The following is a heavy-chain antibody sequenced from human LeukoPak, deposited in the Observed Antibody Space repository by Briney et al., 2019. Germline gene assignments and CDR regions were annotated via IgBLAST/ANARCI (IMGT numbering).Heavy chain of an antibody. CDR2: IYTSGST. J-gene: IGHJ3*02. CDR1: AGSISSGSYY. Sequence: SETLSFTCTGSAGSISSGSYYWSWIRQPAGKGLEWIGRIYTSGSTNYNPSLKSRITTSVDTSKNQFSRKVSSVTAADTGVYYCARERVRRGWAYDIWGQGTMVTVSS. CDR3: ARERVRRGWAYDI. V-gene: IGHV4-61*02. D-gene: IGHD6-19*01.